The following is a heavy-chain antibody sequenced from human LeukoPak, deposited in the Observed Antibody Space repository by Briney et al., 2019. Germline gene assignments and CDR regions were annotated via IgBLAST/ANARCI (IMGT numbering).Heavy chain of an antibody. CDR3: ATEGGPYRPLDY. CDR1: GRSITNSYY. Sequence: TLSLTCGFSGRSITNSYYWTSVRHPPGKGLDGIGDVNLQGSTNYNPSLRGRVAISVATSENHISLQLTPAAAADTAVYYCATEGGPYRPLDYSGQGTMLTVSS. V-gene: IGHV4-4*02. J-gene: IGHJ4*02. CDR2: VNLQGST.